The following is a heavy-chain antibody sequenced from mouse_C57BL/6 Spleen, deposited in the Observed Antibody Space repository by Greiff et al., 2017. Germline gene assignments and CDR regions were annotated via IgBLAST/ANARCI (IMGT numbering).Heavy chain of an antibody. V-gene: IGHV1-42*01. CDR1: GYSFTGYY. CDR2: INPSTCGT. Sequence: VQLQQSGPELVKPGASVKISCKASGYSFTGYYMNWVKQSPEQSLEWIGEINPSTCGTTYNQKFKAKATLTVDKSSSTAYMQLKSLTSEDSAVYYCARRPFYDYDGAMDYWGQGTSVTVSS. CDR3: ARRPFYDYDGAMDY. D-gene: IGHD2-4*01. J-gene: IGHJ4*01.